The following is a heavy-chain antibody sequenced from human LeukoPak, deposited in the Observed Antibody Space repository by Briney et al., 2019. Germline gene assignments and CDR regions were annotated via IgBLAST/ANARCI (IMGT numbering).Heavy chain of an antibody. V-gene: IGHV3-30*04. CDR3: GRDPDHGAVDY. D-gene: IGHD3-16*01. J-gene: IGHJ4*02. CDR2: ISYDGSNK. CDR1: GFTFSSYA. Sequence: PGGSLRLSCAASGFTFSSYAMHWVRQAPGKGLEWVAVISYDGSNKYYADSVKGRFTISRDNSKNTLYLQMNSLRVEDTAVYYCGRDPDHGAVDYWGQGTLVTVSS.